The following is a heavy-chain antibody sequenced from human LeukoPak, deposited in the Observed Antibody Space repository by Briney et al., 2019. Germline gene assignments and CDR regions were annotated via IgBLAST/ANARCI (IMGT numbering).Heavy chain of an antibody. Sequence: GESLKISWKGSGYSFTSYWVGWVRQLPGKGLGWMGIIYPGDSDTRYSPSFQGQVTISADKSISTAYLQWSSLKASDTAMYYCARPRQVGATNWFDPWGQGTLVTVSS. CDR3: ARPRQVGATNWFDP. J-gene: IGHJ5*02. CDR1: GYSFTSYW. V-gene: IGHV5-51*01. D-gene: IGHD1-26*01. CDR2: IYPGDSDT.